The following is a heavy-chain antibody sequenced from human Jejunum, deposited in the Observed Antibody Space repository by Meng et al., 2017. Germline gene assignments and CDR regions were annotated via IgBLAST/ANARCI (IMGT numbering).Heavy chain of an antibody. J-gene: IGHJ4*02. CDR3: AKATGKTFDY. CDR1: GLTFSNYG. Sequence: QGQLVESGGGWVQPGRSLRLSCAASGLTFSNYGMHWVRQAPGKGLEWVAVISDDESYKNYADSVKGRFTISRDNSKNILYLQMNSLRTEDTAVFYCAKATGKTFDYWGQGTLVTVSS. CDR2: ISDDESYK. V-gene: IGHV3-30*18. D-gene: IGHD1-14*01.